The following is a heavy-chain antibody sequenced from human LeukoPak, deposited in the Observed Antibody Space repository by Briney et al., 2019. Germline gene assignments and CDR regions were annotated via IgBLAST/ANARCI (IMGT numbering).Heavy chain of an antibody. V-gene: IGHV4-39*01. CDR3: ARQTGSGLFILP. Sequence: PSETLSLTCTVSVVSISSSNSYWGWIRQPPGKGLEWIGGIYYSGNTYYNASLKSQVSISIDASKNQFSLKLTSVTAADTAVYYCARQTGSGLFILPGGQGTLVTVSS. CDR2: IYYSGNT. CDR1: VVSISSSNSY. D-gene: IGHD3/OR15-3a*01. J-gene: IGHJ4*02.